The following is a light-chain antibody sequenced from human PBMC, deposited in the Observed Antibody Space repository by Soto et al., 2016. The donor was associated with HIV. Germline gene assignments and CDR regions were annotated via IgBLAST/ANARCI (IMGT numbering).Light chain of an antibody. CDR3: QQLNDYPPT. Sequence: DIHLTQSPSLLSASVGDRVAISCRASQGISTYLAWYQHKPGKAPRLLISAASTLQSGVPSRFSASGSGTEFTLTIDSLQPEDFATYYCQQLNDYPPTFGGGTKVEIK. CDR2: AAS. V-gene: IGKV1-9*01. J-gene: IGKJ4*01. CDR1: QGISTY.